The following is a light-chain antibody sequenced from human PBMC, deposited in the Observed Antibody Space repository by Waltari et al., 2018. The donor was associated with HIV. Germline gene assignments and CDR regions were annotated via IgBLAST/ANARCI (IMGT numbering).Light chain of an antibody. CDR3: AAWDDGLNGVI. J-gene: IGLJ2*01. CDR1: DSNIGSHA. Sequence: QSVLPQSPSVSEAPAQSVTISCSGSDSNIGSHAVTWYQQFPGQPPRLLVYNDDLILSGVSDRLSASKSGTSASLAINDLQSEHESHYYCAAWDDGLNGVIFGGGTKVTVL. CDR2: NDD. V-gene: IGLV1-36*01.